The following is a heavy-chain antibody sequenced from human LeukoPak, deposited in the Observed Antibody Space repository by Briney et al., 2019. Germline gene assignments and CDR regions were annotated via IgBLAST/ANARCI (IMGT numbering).Heavy chain of an antibody. D-gene: IGHD4-11*01. CDR2: ISSSSSYI. CDR1: GFTFSSYS. Sequence: GGSLRLSCAASGFTFSSYSMNWVRQTPGKGLEWISSISSSSSYIYYADSVKGRFTISRDNDKNSLYLQMNSLRAEDTAVYYCARGGTYSNQIDYWGQGTLVTVSS. J-gene: IGHJ4*02. CDR3: ARGGTYSNQIDY. V-gene: IGHV3-21*01.